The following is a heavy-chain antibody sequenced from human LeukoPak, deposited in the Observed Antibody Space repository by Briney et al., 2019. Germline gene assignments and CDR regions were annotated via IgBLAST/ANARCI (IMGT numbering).Heavy chain of an antibody. V-gene: IGHV4-31*03. J-gene: IGHJ3*02. Sequence: SETLSLTRTVSGGSISSSSYYWSWIRQHPGKGLEWIGYIYYSGSTYYNPSLKSRVTISVDTSKNQFSLKLSSVTAADTAVYYCARDSTYEKYAFDIWGQGTMVTVSS. CDR2: IYYSGST. CDR3: ARDSTYEKYAFDI. CDR1: GGSISSSSYY. D-gene: IGHD3-22*01.